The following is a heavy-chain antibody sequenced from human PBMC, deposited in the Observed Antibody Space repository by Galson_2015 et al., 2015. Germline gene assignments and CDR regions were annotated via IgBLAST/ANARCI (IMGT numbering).Heavy chain of an antibody. CDR1: GFTFSSYA. CDR3: AKGYSSGFGAFDI. J-gene: IGHJ3*02. D-gene: IGHD6-19*01. V-gene: IGHV3-48*03. CDR2: ISSSGSTI. Sequence: SLRLSCAASGFTFSSYAMNWVRQAPGKGLEWVSYISSSGSTIYYADSVKGRFTISRDNAKNSLYLQMNSLRAEDTAVYYCAKGYSSGFGAFDIWGQGTMVTVSS.